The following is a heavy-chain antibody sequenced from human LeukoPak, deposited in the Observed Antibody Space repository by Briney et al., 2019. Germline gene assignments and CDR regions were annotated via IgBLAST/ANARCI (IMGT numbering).Heavy chain of an antibody. CDR2: IYSGGST. J-gene: IGHJ3*02. V-gene: IGHV3-66*01. Sequence: GGSLRLSCAASGFTFSSYDMNWVRQAPGEGLEWVSVIYSGGSTYYADSVKGRFTISRDNSKNTLYLQMNSLRAEDTAVYYCASPGGDYLSDAFDIWGQGTMVTVSS. CDR1: GFTFSSYD. CDR3: ASPGGDYLSDAFDI. D-gene: IGHD4-17*01.